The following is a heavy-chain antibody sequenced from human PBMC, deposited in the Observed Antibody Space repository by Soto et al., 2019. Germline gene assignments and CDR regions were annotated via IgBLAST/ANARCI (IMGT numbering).Heavy chain of an antibody. Sequence: CILKPTKKGLEWVPSISSSSSYIYYADSVKGRFTISRDNAKNSLYLQMNSLRAEDTAVYYCARGRGGLFVPADSIRYCCKVLAFRGKGSSVIVSS. V-gene: IGHV3-21*01. CDR2: ISSSSSYI. D-gene: IGHD2-2*01. CDR3: ARGRGGLFVPADSIRYCCKVLAF. J-gene: IGHJ6*04.